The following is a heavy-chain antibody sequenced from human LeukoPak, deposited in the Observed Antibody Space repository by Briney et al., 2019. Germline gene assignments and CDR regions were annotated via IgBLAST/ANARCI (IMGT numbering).Heavy chain of an antibody. CDR2: INAGNGNT. Sequence: ASVKVSCKASGYSFTTYPMHWVRQAPGQRLEWMGWINAGNGNTKYSQNFQGRVTITRDTTTSTAYMELSSLRSEDTAVYYCARGPVEMATIPFDYWGQGTLVTVSS. V-gene: IGHV1-3*01. CDR3: ARGPVEMATIPFDY. D-gene: IGHD5-24*01. J-gene: IGHJ4*02. CDR1: GYSFTTYP.